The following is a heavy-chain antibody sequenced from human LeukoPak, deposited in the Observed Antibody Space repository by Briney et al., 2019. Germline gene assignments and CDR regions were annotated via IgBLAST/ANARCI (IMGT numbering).Heavy chain of an antibody. J-gene: IGHJ4*02. CDR1: GYTFTSYG. V-gene: IGHV1-2*02. CDR2: INPNSGGT. D-gene: IGHD5-12*01. Sequence: ASVKVSCKASGYTFTSYGISWVRQAPGQGLEWMGWINPNSGGTNYAQKFQGRVTMTRDTSISIAYMELSRLRSDDTAVYYCARVSSRTGGGYDSVSTDYWGQGTLITVSS. CDR3: ARVSSRTGGGYDSVSTDY.